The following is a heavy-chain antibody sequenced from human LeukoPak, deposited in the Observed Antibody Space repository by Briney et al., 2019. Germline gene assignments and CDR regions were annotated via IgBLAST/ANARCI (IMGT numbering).Heavy chain of an antibody. CDR3: ARGFVGNGYFDY. D-gene: IGHD2-21*01. J-gene: IGHJ4*02. CDR1: GGTFSSYA. Sequence: SVKVSCKASGGTFSSYAISWVRQAPGRGLQGMGGIIPIFGTANYAQKFQGRVTIATDESTSTAYMELSSLRSEDTAVYYCARGFVGNGYFDYWGQGTLVTVSS. CDR2: IIPIFGTA. V-gene: IGHV1-69*05.